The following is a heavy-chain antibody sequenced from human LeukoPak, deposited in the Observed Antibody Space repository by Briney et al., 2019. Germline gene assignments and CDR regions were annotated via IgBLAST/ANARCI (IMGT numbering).Heavy chain of an antibody. V-gene: IGHV3-23*01. J-gene: IGHJ4*02. D-gene: IGHD3-22*01. CDR2: ITGSGGST. Sequence: GGSLRLFCAACGFTFSDHYMEWARQATGEGLEWVSDITGSGGSTYYADSVTGRFTISRDNSKNTLYLQMNSLRAEDTAVYYCAKVEYYYDSSGYYAPFGYWGQGTLVTVSS. CDR3: AKVEYYYDSSGYYAPFGY. CDR1: GFTFSDHY.